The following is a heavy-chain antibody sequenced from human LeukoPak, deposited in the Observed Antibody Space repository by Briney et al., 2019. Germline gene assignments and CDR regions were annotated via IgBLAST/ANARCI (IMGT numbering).Heavy chain of an antibody. J-gene: IGHJ4*02. Sequence: GGSLRPSCAASGFTFSSYGMNWVRQAPGKGLEWVSALSGSGGSTYYADPVKGRFTIFRDNSKSTLYLQMDSLRAEDTAKYYCAKVASLCTSTSCVRGGFDHWGQGTLVTVSS. CDR3: AKVASLCTSTSCVRGGFDH. D-gene: IGHD2-2*01. CDR2: LSGSGGST. V-gene: IGHV3-23*01. CDR1: GFTFSSYG.